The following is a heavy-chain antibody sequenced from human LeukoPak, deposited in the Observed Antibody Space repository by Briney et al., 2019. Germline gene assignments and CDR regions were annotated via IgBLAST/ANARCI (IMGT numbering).Heavy chain of an antibody. J-gene: IGHJ3*02. Sequence: ASVKVSCKASGGTFSSYTISWVRQAPGQGLEWMGRINPNSGGTNYAQKFQGRVTMTRDTSISTAYMELSRLRSDDTAVYYCARGKLVEDYDSSGYSYAFDIWGQGTVVTVSS. V-gene: IGHV1-2*02. CDR3: ARGKLVEDYDSSGYSYAFDI. D-gene: IGHD3-22*01. CDR2: INPNSGGT. CDR1: GGTFSSYT.